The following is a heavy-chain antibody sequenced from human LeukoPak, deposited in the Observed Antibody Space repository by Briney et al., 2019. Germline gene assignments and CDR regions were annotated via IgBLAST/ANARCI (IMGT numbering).Heavy chain of an antibody. CDR3: ARAAGYSSGWYFGYYGVDV. V-gene: IGHV1-18*01. J-gene: IGHJ6*02. D-gene: IGHD6-19*01. CDR2: ISAYNGNT. Sequence: ASVKVSCKASGYTFTSYGISWVRQAPGQGLEWMGWISAYNGNTNYAQKLQGRVTMTTDTSTSTAYMELRSLRSDDTAVYYCARAAGYSSGWYFGYYGVDVWGQGTTVTVSS. CDR1: GYTFTSYG.